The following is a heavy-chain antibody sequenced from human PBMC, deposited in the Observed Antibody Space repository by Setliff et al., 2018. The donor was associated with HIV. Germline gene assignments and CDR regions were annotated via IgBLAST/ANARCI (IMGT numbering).Heavy chain of an antibody. J-gene: IGHJ4*02. D-gene: IGHD1-1*01. CDR2: IDSFKGNT. CDR1: GYTYTDSR. V-gene: IGHV1-18*01. CDR3: AIPTGTFDY. Sequence: ASVKVSCKTSGYTYTDSRITWVRQAPGQGLEWMGWIDSFKGNTKYAQKFQGRVTMITDTSTNTAYMELRSLRSDDTAVYYCAIPTGTFDYWGQGTLVTVSS.